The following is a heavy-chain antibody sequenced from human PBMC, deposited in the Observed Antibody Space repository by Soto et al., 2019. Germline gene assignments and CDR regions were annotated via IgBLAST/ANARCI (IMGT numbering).Heavy chain of an antibody. V-gene: IGHV3-74*01. CDR2: INSDGSRT. J-gene: IGHJ4*02. CDR1: GFTFSTFW. Sequence: GGSLRLSCEASGFTFSTFWMHWVRQAPGKGLVWVSRINSDGSRTHYADSVKGRFTISRDNSKNTAYLQMSSLRPEDTAVYYCVKGEYYYDGSAYYPFDYWGQGRMVTVSS. CDR3: VKGEYYYDGSAYYPFDY. D-gene: IGHD3-22*01.